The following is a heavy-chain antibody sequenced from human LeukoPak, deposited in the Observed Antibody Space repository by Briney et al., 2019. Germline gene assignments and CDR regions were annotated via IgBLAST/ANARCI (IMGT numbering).Heavy chain of an antibody. CDR2: INRDGTDK. CDR3: AREDWGPRFDP. D-gene: IGHD7-27*01. CDR1: GFTSTSYW. J-gene: IGHJ5*02. V-gene: IGHV3-7*05. Sequence: GGSLRLSCAASGFTSTSYWMTWVRQAPGKGLHWVANINRDGTDKNYADSVKGRFTISRDNAKRSVFLQMNSLRAEDTGLYYCAREDWGPRFDPRGQGTLVTVSS.